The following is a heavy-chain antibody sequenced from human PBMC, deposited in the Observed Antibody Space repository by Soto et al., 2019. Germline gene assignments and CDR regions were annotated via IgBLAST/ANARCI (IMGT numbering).Heavy chain of an antibody. D-gene: IGHD3-3*01. CDR1: GGTFSSYA. CDR2: IIPIFGTA. CDR3: AGTTIFGVVIIYRFDP. J-gene: IGHJ5*02. Sequence: GASVKVSCKASGGTFSSYAISWVRQAPGQGLEWMGGIIPIFGTANYAQKFQGRVTITADESTSTAYMELSSLRSEDTAAYYCAGTTIFGVVIIYRFDPWGQGTLVTVSS. V-gene: IGHV1-69*13.